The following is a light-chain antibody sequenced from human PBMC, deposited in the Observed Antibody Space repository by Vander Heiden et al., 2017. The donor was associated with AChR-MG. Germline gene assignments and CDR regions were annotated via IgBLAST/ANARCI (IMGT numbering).Light chain of an antibody. V-gene: IGLV2-23*01. CDR2: EGS. J-gene: IGLJ2*01. CDR1: SSDVGSYNL. CDR3: CSYAGSSTSLYVV. Sequence: QSALTQPASVSGSPGQSITISCTGTSSDVGSYNLVSWYQQHPGKAPKLMIDEGSKRPSGVSNRFSGSKSGNTASLTIPGLQAEDEADYYCCSYAGSSTSLYVVFGGGTKL.